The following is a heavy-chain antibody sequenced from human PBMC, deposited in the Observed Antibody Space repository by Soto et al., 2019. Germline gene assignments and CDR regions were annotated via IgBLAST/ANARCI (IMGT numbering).Heavy chain of an antibody. CDR1: GGSINTYC. Sequence: TSETLSLTCTVSGGSINTYCWSWIRKPPGKGLEWLGYIYYSGSATYNPTLKSRVTMSVDTSKNQFSLKLSSVTAADTAVYYCARRPKRGSYSWCFDYWGQGTLVTVSS. D-gene: IGHD1-26*01. J-gene: IGHJ4*02. V-gene: IGHV4-59*08. CDR3: ARRPKRGSYSWCFDY. CDR2: IYYSGSA.